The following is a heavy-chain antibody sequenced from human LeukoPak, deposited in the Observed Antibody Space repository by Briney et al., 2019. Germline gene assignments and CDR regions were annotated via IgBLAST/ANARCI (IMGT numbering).Heavy chain of an antibody. CDR2: IYYSGST. CDR1: GGSISSSNYY. Sequence: SETLSLTCTVSGGSISSSNYYWGWIRQPPGKGLEWIGSIYYSGSTSYNPSLKSRVTISVDTSKNQFSLKLSSVTAADTAVYYCARSHSRGFYYMDVWGKGTTVTVSS. D-gene: IGHD3-22*01. V-gene: IGHV4-39*01. CDR3: ARSHSRGFYYMDV. J-gene: IGHJ6*03.